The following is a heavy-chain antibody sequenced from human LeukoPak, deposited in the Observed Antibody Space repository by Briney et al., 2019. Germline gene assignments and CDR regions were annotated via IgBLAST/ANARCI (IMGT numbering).Heavy chain of an antibody. CDR1: GFIFSNFA. J-gene: IGHJ6*02. CDR2: IYSGGST. Sequence: GGSLRLSCEASGFIFSNFAMSWVRQAPGKGLEWVSVIYSGGSTYYADSVKGRFTISRDNSKNTLYLQMNSLRAEDTAVYYCARDRDTAGEGNYYYYGMDVWGQGTTVTVSS. D-gene: IGHD5-18*01. V-gene: IGHV3-66*01. CDR3: ARDRDTAGEGNYYYYGMDV.